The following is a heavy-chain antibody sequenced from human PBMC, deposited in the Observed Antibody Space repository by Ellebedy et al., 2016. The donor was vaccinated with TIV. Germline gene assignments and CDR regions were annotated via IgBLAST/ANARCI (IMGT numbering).Heavy chain of an antibody. J-gene: IGHJ5*01. CDR2: RKKDGREE. CDR1: GFTFSSYW. V-gene: IGHV3-7*03. Sequence: GESLKISCVASGFTFSSYWMSWVRQAPGKGLEWVANRKKDGREEYYVDSAKGRFTISRDNAKNSLYLQMNSLRADYTAVYYCARIPGTTVYFDSWGQGTLVTVSS. CDR3: ARIPGTTVYFDS. D-gene: IGHD1-7*01.